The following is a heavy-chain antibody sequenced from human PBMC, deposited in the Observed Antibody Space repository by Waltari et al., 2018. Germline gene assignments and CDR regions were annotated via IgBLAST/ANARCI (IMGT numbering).Heavy chain of an antibody. V-gene: IGHV1-2*02. J-gene: IGHJ4*02. D-gene: IGHD2-2*01. CDR3: GRGQLLFLDY. Sequence: QVQLVQSGAEVKKPGASVKVSCKASEYTFTGYYIHWVRQAPGQGLEWMGWINPHSGDTNYEQKFQGRVTMTRDTSISTAYMELSRLKSDDTAVYFCGRGQLLFLDYWGQGTLVTISS. CDR1: EYTFTGYY. CDR2: INPHSGDT.